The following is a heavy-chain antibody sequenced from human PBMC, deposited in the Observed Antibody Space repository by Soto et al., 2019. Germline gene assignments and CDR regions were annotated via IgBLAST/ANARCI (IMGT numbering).Heavy chain of an antibody. CDR3: ARPYGMDV. CDR2: IYPDDSET. V-gene: IGHV5-51*01. Sequence: GESLKISCKGSGYSFTTYWITWVRQMPGKGLEWMGVIYPDDSETRYSPSFQGQVTISADKSISTAYLQWSSLKASDTAMYYCARPYGMDVWGQGTTVTVSS. J-gene: IGHJ6*02. CDR1: GYSFTTYW.